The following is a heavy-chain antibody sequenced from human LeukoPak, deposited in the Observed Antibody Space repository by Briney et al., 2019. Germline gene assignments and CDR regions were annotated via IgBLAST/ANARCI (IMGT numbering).Heavy chain of an antibody. D-gene: IGHD4-17*01. J-gene: IGHJ4*02. CDR3: ARGLGLTAVTEYYFDY. CDR1: GDSVSIYY. CDR2: ISYSGST. V-gene: IGHV4-59*08. Sequence: PSETLSLTCTVSGDSVSIYYWSWLRQPPGKGLEWIGYISYSGSTDYNPSLKSRVTISVDTSKNQFSLKLSSVTAADTAVYYRARGLGLTAVTEYYFDYWGQGTLVTVSS.